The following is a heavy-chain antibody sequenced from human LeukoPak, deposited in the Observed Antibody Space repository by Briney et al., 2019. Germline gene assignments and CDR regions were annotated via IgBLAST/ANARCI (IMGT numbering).Heavy chain of an antibody. CDR3: AELGITMIGGV. Sequence: GRSLRLSCAASGFTFSNYGMHWVRQAPGKGLEWVAVISYDGSNKYYTDSVKGRFTISRDNSKNSLYLQMNSLRAEDTAVYYCAELGITMIGGVWGKGTTVTISS. V-gene: IGHV3-30*18. D-gene: IGHD3-10*02. CDR1: GFTFSNYG. J-gene: IGHJ6*04. CDR2: ISYDGSNK.